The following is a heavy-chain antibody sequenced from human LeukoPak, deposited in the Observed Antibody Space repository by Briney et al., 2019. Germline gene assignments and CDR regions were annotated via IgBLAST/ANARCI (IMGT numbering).Heavy chain of an antibody. CDR1: GYTFTSYY. Sequence: SVKVSCKASGYTFTSYYMHWVRQAPGQGLEWMGGIIPIFRTANYAQKFQGRVTISADESTSTAYMELSSLRSEDTAVYYCARSHGSGSSWYSRPGDAFDIWGQGTMVTVSS. V-gene: IGHV1-69*13. CDR2: IIPIFRTA. D-gene: IGHD6-13*01. CDR3: ARSHGSGSSWYSRPGDAFDI. J-gene: IGHJ3*02.